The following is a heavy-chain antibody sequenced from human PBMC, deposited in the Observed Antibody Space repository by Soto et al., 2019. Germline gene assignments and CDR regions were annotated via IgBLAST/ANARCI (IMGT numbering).Heavy chain of an antibody. CDR1: GFTLNGYA. D-gene: IGHD6-13*01. CDR3: ARDPSYGSSWYYYFDY. CDR2: ISSSSGKI. J-gene: IGHJ4*02. V-gene: IGHV3-48*02. Sequence: XXSLRLSCAASGFTLNGYAMHWVLQAPGKGLEWVSYISSSSGKIDYADSVKGRFTISRDNAKNSLFLQMNSLRDEDTVVYYCARDPSYGSSWYYYFDYWGQGTPVTVSS.